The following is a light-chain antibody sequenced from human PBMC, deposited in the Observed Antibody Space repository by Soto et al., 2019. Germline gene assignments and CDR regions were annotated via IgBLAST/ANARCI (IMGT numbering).Light chain of an antibody. CDR2: ATS. Sequence: EIVLTQSPGTLSLSPGERATLSCRASQSVSSRYLAWYQRKPGQAPRPLIYATSSRATGIPARFSGSGSGTDFTLTISSLEPEDFAVYYCQQRSNWPTFGQGTKVDIK. CDR1: QSVSSRY. CDR3: QQRSNWPT. V-gene: IGKV3D-20*02. J-gene: IGKJ1*01.